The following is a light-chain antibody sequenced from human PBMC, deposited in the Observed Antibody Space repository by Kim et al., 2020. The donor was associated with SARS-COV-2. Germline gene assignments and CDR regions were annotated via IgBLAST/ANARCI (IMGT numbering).Light chain of an antibody. CDR1: QSVSSY. CDR2: DAS. J-gene: IGKJ4*01. V-gene: IGKV3-11*01. CDR3: QQRIDWPLT. Sequence: EILLTQSPATLSLSPGERATLSCRASQSVSSYLVWYQQKPGQAPRLLISDASKRATGIPARFSGSGSGTDFTLTISSLEPEDFAVYYCQQRIDWPLTFGGGTKLEI.